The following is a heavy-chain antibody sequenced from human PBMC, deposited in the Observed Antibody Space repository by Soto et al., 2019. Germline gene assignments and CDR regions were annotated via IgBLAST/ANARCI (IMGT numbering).Heavy chain of an antibody. J-gene: IGHJ4*02. Sequence: LVKVSCKASGYTFTSYGISWVRQAPGQGLEWMGWISAYNGNTNYAQKLQGRVTMTTDTSTSTAYMELRSLRSDDTAVYYCARDFGGYYPVYFDYWGQGTLVTVSS. V-gene: IGHV1-18*01. D-gene: IGHD3-22*01. CDR3: ARDFGGYYPVYFDY. CDR1: GYTFTSYG. CDR2: ISAYNGNT.